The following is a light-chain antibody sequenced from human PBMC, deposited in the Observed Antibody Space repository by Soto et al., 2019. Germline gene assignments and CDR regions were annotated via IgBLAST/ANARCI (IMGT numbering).Light chain of an antibody. CDR3: CSYAGSDSYV. V-gene: IGLV2-11*01. CDR1: SSDVGGYNT. Sequence: QSVLTQPRSVSGSPGQSVTISCTGTSSDVGGYNTVSWYQQHPGKAPKLMIYDVSKRPSGVPDRFSGSKSGNTASLTISGLQAEDEADYYCCSYAGSDSYVFGTGTKVTVL. J-gene: IGLJ1*01. CDR2: DVS.